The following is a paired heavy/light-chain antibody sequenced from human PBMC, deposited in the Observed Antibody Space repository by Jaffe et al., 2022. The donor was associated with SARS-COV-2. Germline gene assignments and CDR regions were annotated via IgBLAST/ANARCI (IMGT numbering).Light chain of an antibody. V-gene: IGKV1-16*02. J-gene: IGKJ2*01. CDR1: QGISNY. Sequence: DIQMTQSPSSLSASVGDRVTITCRASQGISNYLAWFQQKPGKAPKSLIYAASSLHHGVPSKFSGSGSGTDFTLTISSLHPEDFATYYCQQYNFYPFTFGQGTKLEIK. CDR2: AAS. CDR3: QQYNFYPFT.
Heavy chain of an antibody. CDR3: AKARIVGNWDFDL. V-gene: IGHV3-23*04. Sequence: EVQLVESGGGLVQPGGSLRLSCAASGFTFSTYTMSWVRQAPGKGLEWVSAIRGSGDNTYYADSVKGRFTISRDNSKNTLYVQMNSLRAEDTAVYYCAKARIVGNWDFDLWGRGTLVTVSS. CDR2: IRGSGDNT. J-gene: IGHJ2*01. CDR1: GFTFSTYT. D-gene: IGHD3-16*02.